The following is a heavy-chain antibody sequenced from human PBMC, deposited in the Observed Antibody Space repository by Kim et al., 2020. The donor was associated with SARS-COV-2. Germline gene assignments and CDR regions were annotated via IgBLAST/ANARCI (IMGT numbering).Heavy chain of an antibody. J-gene: IGHJ6*02. CDR3: ARGLLKRSCSGGSCYGYYYYGMDV. D-gene: IGHD2-15*01. CDR2: INHSGST. V-gene: IGHV4-34*01. CDR1: GGSFSGYY. Sequence: SETLSLTCAVYGGSFSGYYWSWIRQPPGKGLEWIGEINHSGSTNYNPSLKSRVTISVDTSKNQFSLKLSSVTAADTAVYYCARGLLKRSCSGGSCYGYYYYGMDVWGQGTTVTVSS.